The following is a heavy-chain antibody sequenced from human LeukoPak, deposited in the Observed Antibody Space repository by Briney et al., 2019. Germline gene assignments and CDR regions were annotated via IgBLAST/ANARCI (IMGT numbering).Heavy chain of an antibody. CDR2: ISAYNGNT. V-gene: IGHV1-18*01. CDR1: GYTFTSYG. J-gene: IGHJ6*02. D-gene: IGHD4-23*01. CDR3: ARDPDYVGNRYYYHGMDV. Sequence: ASVKVSCKASGYTFTSYGISWVRQAPGQGLEWMGWISAYNGNTNYAQKLQGRVTMTTDTSTSTAYMELRSLRSDDTAVYYCARDPDYVGNRYYYHGMDVWGQGTTVTVSS.